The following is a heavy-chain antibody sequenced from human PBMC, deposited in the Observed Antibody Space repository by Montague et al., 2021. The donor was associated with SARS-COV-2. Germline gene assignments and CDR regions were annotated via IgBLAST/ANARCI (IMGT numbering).Heavy chain of an antibody. D-gene: IGHD3-22*01. CDR2: ISYHGST. CDR1: GDSISSSSYD. V-gene: IGHV4-39*01. CDR3: ARRLDYWDSSGQRRHFDY. J-gene: IGHJ4*02. Sequence: SETLSLTCTVSGDSISSSSYDWGWIRRPPGKGLEWIGHISYHGSTNYNPSLKSRVAISIDTSRNQFSLKVSSVTATDTAIYYCARRLDYWDSSGQRRHFDYWGQGTLVTVSS.